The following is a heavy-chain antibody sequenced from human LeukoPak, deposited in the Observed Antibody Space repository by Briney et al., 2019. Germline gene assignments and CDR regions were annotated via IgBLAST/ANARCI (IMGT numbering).Heavy chain of an antibody. CDR3: ARGRVSSSTWYSTYYYYFYMDV. J-gene: IGHJ6*03. V-gene: IGHV4-38-2*02. D-gene: IGHD6-13*01. CDR2: IYHSGST. Sequence: PSETLSLTCIVSGYSISSDYYWGWIRQPPGKGLEWIGNIYHSGSTYYNPSLRSRVTISIDTSKNHFSLKLSSATTADTAVYFCARGRVSSSTWYSTYYYYFYMDVWGKGTTVTVSS. CDR1: GYSISSDYY.